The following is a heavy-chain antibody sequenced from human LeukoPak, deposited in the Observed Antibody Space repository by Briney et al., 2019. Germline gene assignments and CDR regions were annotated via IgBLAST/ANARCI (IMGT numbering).Heavy chain of an antibody. J-gene: IGHJ4*02. CDR1: GFTFISYG. Sequence: GGSLRLSCAASGFTFISYGMHWVRQAPGKGLEWVAFIRYDGSNKYYADSVKGRFTISIDNSKNTLYLQMNSLRAEDTAVYYCAKDRGGRMATRSYYFDYWGQGTLVTVSS. V-gene: IGHV3-30*02. D-gene: IGHD5-24*01. CDR2: IRYDGSNK. CDR3: AKDRGGRMATRSYYFDY.